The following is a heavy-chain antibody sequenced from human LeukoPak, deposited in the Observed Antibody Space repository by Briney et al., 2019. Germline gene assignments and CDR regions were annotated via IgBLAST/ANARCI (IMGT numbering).Heavy chain of an antibody. CDR1: GVPISGSGYT. D-gene: IGHD3-9*01. J-gene: IGHJ5*02. CDR3: ARASSTDWYNWFDP. Sequence: SQTLSLTCAVSGVPISGSGYTWSWIRQPPGKGLEWIGYIFHAGSTYYSPSLKSRLTISIDMSKNHFSLKLTSVTAADTAVYYCARASSTDWYNWFDPWGQGTLVTVSS. V-gene: IGHV4-30-2*01. CDR2: IFHAGST.